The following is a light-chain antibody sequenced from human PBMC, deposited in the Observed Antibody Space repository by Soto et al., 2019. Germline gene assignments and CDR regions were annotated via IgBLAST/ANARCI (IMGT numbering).Light chain of an antibody. CDR1: QGIGYN. CDR3: QKYDSVPWS. Sequence: DIQMTQSPTSLFASVGDRVTITCRASQGIGYNLAWYQQKPGKVPKVLIYTASTLHSGVPSRFSGSGSGTEFTLNINSLQPEDVATYFCQKYDSVPWSFGQGTRVEI. CDR2: TAS. V-gene: IGKV1-27*01. J-gene: IGKJ1*01.